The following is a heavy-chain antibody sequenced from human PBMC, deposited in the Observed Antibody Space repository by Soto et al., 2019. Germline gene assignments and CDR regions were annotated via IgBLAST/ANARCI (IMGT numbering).Heavy chain of an antibody. CDR2: INPNSGGT. V-gene: IGHV1-2*04. J-gene: IGHJ6*02. D-gene: IGHD1-26*01. Sequence: ASVKVSCKASGYTFTGYYMHRVRQAPGQGLEWMGWINPNSGGTNYAQKFQGWVTMTRDTSISTAYMELSRLRSDDTAVYYCARGGGSYPLYYYYGMDVWGQGTTVTVSS. CDR3: ARGGGSYPLYYYYGMDV. CDR1: GYTFTGYY.